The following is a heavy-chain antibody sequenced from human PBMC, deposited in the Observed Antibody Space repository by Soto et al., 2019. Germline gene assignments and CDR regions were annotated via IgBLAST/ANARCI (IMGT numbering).Heavy chain of an antibody. D-gene: IGHD6-13*01. CDR3: ARESSSSCHAY. V-gene: IGHV1-18*01. CDR2: ISAYNGNT. Sequence: QVPLVQSGAEVKKPGASVKVSCKASGYTFTSYGISWVRPAPGQGLEWMGWISAYNGNTNYAQKLQGRVNMTTDTSTSTASMALRSRRTEDTAVYYCARESSSSCHAYCGKGTLVSVSS. J-gene: IGHJ4*02. CDR1: GYTFTSYG.